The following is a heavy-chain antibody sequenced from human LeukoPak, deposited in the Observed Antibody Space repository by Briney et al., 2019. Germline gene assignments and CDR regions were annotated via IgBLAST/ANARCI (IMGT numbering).Heavy chain of an antibody. CDR2: IRYDGNNK. CDR1: GFTFSIYG. V-gene: IGHV3-30*02. CDR3: AKGYSYGVDY. Sequence: GGSLRLSCAASGFTFSIYGMHWVRQAPGKGLEWVAFIRYDGNNKYYADSVKGRFTISRDNSKNTLYLQMNSLRAEDTAVYYCAKGYSYGVDYWGQGTLVTVSS. J-gene: IGHJ4*02. D-gene: IGHD5-18*01.